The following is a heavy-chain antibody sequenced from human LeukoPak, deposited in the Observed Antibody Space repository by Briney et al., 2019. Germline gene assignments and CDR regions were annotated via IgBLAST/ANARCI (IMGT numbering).Heavy chain of an antibody. CDR2: ISSRSSTI. CDR3: ARDSSGLDL. CDR1: GFTFSSHS. J-gene: IGHJ4*02. V-gene: IGHV3-48*02. Sequence: GGSLRLSCAASGFTFSSHSMNWVRQAPGRGLEWVSYISSRSSTIHYADSVKGRFTISRDNAKNSLYLQMNSLGDEDTAVFYCARDSSGLDLWGQGTLVTVSS. D-gene: IGHD3-3*01.